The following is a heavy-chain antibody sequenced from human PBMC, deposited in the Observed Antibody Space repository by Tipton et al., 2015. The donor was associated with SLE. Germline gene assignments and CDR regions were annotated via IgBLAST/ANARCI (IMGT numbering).Heavy chain of an antibody. J-gene: IGHJ4*02. CDR2: IKEDGSEK. D-gene: IGHD4-23*01. CDR1: GFTFSSYW. V-gene: IGHV3-7*01. Sequence: SLRLSCAASGFTFSSYWVSWVRQAPGKGLEWVAYIKEDGSEKYYVDSVKGRFTISRDNANNSLYLQMNSLSAEDTAVYYCARDGHDYGGNYDYWGQGTLVTVSS. CDR3: ARDGHDYGGNYDY.